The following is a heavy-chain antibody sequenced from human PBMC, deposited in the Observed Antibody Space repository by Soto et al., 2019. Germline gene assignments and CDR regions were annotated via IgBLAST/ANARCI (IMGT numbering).Heavy chain of an antibody. V-gene: IGHV1-69*13. CDR2: IIPIFGTA. Sequence: SVKVSCKASGGTFSSYAIGWVRQAPGQGLEWMGGIIPIFGTANYAQKFQGRVTITADESTSTAYMELSSLRSEDTAVYYCASPRKGEWLLSYYYGMDVWGQGTTVTVSS. CDR3: ASPRKGEWLLSYYYGMDV. J-gene: IGHJ6*02. CDR1: GGTFSSYA. D-gene: IGHD3-3*01.